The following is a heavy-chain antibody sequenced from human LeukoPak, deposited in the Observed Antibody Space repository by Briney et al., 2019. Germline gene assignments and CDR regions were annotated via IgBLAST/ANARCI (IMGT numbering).Heavy chain of an antibody. D-gene: IGHD2-21*02. Sequence: GGSLRLSCAASGFTFSTDGMSWVCEAPGERLGCGSAIFGNGYYSYYADSVKGRFTISRDNSKNTLFLPMNSLRAEDTAVYFCAKLPQGGGDHYYIEVWGKGTTVTVSS. CDR2: IFGNGYYS. CDR1: GFTFSTDG. J-gene: IGHJ6*03. CDR3: AKLPQGGGDHYYIEV. V-gene: IGHV3-23*01.